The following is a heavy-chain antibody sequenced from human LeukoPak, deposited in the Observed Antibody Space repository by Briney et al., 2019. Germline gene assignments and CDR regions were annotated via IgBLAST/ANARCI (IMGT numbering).Heavy chain of an antibody. D-gene: IGHD2-15*01. Sequence: SETLSLTCTVSGGSISSSYWSWIRQPPGKGLEWIGYIYYSGSTNYNPSLKSRVTISVDTSKNQFSLKLSSVTAADTAVYYCARYCSGGSCFGNNWFDPWGQGTLVTVSS. CDR3: ARYCSGGSCFGNNWFDP. CDR2: IYYSGST. V-gene: IGHV4-59*01. CDR1: GGSISSSY. J-gene: IGHJ5*02.